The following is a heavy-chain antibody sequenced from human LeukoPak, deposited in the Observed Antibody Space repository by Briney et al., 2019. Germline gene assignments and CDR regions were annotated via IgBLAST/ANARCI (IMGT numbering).Heavy chain of an antibody. CDR2: ISGSGGST. CDR1: GFTFSSYA. J-gene: IGHJ4*02. Sequence: GGSLRLSCVASGFTFSSYAMSWVRQAPGKGLEWVSAISGSGGSTYYADSVKGRFTIFRDNSKNTLYLQMNSLRAEDTAVYYCAKDNYPIAVAGTHFDYWGQGTLVIVSS. D-gene: IGHD6-19*01. V-gene: IGHV3-23*01. CDR3: AKDNYPIAVAGTHFDY.